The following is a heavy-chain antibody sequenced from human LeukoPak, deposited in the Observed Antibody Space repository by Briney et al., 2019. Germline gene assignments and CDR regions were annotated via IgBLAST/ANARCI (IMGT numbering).Heavy chain of an antibody. CDR1: GFIFSTYD. CDR3: ARVKGDHMRGYFDL. V-gene: IGHV3-13*04. Sequence: PGGSLRLSCAASGFIFSTYDMHWVRQATGKGLEWVSATGTAGDRYYPDSVKGRFTISRENAENSLYLQMNSLRAGDTAVYYCARVKGDHMRGYFDLWGRGTLVTVSS. D-gene: IGHD1-14*01. J-gene: IGHJ2*01. CDR2: TGTAGDR.